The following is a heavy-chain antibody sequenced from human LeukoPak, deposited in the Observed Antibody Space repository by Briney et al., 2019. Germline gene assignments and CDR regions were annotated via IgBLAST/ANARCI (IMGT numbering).Heavy chain of an antibody. CDR3: ARSSGNSYYFDY. CDR1: GFTFSSYW. V-gene: IGHV3-74*01. Sequence: GGSLRLSCAASGFTFSSYWMHWVRQAPGKGLVWVSRINSDGSSTSYADSVKGRFTISRDNAKNTLYLQMNSLRAEDTAVYYCARSSGNSYYFDYWGQGTLVTVFS. J-gene: IGHJ4*02. D-gene: IGHD1-1*01. CDR2: INSDGSST.